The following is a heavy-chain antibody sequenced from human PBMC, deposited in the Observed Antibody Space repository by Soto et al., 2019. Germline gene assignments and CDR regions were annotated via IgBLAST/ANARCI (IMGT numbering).Heavy chain of an antibody. CDR1: GFTFSSYA. D-gene: IGHD2-2*01. CDR2: ISADGSNK. CDR3: ARDRSDIVVVPAAIFGY. V-gene: IGHV3-30-3*01. J-gene: IGHJ4*02. Sequence: GGSLRLCCAASGFTFSSYAMGWVRQAPGKGLEWEAAISADGSNKYYADSVKGRFTISRDNSKNTLYLQMNSLRAEDTAVYYCARDRSDIVVVPAAIFGYWGQGTLVTVSS.